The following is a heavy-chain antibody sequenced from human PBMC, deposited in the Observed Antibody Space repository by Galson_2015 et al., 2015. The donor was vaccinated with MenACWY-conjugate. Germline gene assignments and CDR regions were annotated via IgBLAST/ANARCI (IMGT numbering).Heavy chain of an antibody. D-gene: IGHD2-15*01. CDR1: GFTFSSYG. V-gene: IGHV3-23*01. Sequence: SLILSCAASGFTFSSYGMSWVRQTPGEGLEWVSCIRGSGSSTFYADSVKGRFAISRDNSKNTLYRQMNSLRDEDTGVYYCAKEIEEIGSPLFDSWGQGTLVTVSS. CDR2: IRGSGSST. J-gene: IGHJ4*02. CDR3: AKEIEEIGSPLFDS.